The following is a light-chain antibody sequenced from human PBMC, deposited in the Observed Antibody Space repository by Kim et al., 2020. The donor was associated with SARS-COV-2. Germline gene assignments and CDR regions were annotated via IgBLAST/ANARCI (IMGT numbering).Light chain of an antibody. CDR2: DAS. V-gene: IGKV3-11*01. J-gene: IGKJ2*01. CDR1: QSVGSY. Sequence: EIVLTQSPDTLSLSPGERAALSCRASQSVGSYLAWYQQRPGQTPRLLIYDASKRATGIPARFSGGGFGTDFTLTISSLEPEDFALYYCHQSNNRPNTFGEGTKVDIK. CDR3: HQSNNRPNT.